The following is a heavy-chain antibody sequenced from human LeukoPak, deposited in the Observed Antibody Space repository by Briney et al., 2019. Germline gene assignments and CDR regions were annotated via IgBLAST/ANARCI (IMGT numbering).Heavy chain of an antibody. J-gene: IGHJ4*02. CDR1: GFTFSSYA. CDR2: ISGPGGAP. V-gene: IGHV3-23*01. CDR3: ARGITGHYGNDY. Sequence: GGSLRLSCAASGFTFSSYAMTWVRQAPGKGLEWVSAISGPGGAPFYADSVKGRFTISRDNAKNMLYLQMNSLRAEDTAVYYCARGITGHYGNDYWGQGTPVTVSS. D-gene: IGHD3-9*01.